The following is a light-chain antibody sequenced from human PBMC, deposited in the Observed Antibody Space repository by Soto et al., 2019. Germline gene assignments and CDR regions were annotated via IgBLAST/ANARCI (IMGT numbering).Light chain of an antibody. CDR3: QQYGSSPLT. V-gene: IGKV3-20*01. CDR1: QSVSSSY. Sequence: EIVLTQSPGTPSLSPGERATLSCRASQSVSSSYLAWYQQKPGQAPRLLIYGASSRATGIPDRFSGSGSGTDFTLTISRLEPEDFAVYSCQQYGSSPLTFGGGTK. J-gene: IGKJ4*01. CDR2: GAS.